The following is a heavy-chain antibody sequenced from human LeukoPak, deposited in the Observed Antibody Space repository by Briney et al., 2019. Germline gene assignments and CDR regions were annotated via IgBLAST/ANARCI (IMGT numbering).Heavy chain of an antibody. CDR1: GFTFSRYW. CDR2: INQDESAK. Sequence: TGGSLRLSCAASGFTFSRYWMSWVRQAPGKGLEWVASINQDESAKFYVDSVKGRFTISRDNAKNSLFLQMNSLRAEDTAVYYCARDVGGSYYVGYFDYWGQGTLVTVSS. CDR3: ARDVGGSYYVGYFDY. D-gene: IGHD1-26*01. V-gene: IGHV3-7*01. J-gene: IGHJ4*02.